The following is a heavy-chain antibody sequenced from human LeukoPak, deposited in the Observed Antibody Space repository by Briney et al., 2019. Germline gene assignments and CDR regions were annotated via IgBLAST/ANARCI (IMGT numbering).Heavy chain of an antibody. V-gene: IGHV3-53*01. CDR3: AAGAVESYYSDISDYYIDAFDL. CDR2: IYSDNT. CDR1: GFTVSSNS. Sequence: GGSLRLSCTVSGFTVSSNSMSWVRQAPGKGLEWVSFIYSDNTHYSDSVKGRFTISRDNSKNTLYLQMNSLRAEDTAVYYCAAGAVESYYSDISDYYIDAFDLWGQGTMVSVSS. J-gene: IGHJ3*01. D-gene: IGHD3-22*01.